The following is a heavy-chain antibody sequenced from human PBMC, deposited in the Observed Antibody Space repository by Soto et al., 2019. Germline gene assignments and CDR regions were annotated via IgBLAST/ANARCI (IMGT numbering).Heavy chain of an antibody. D-gene: IGHD5-18*01. CDR2: INPNSGGT. V-gene: IGHV1-2*04. J-gene: IGHJ3*02. CDR3: AREKRGYGPRDDAFDI. Sequence: ASVKVSCKASGYTFTGYYMHWVRQAPGQGLEWMGWINPNSGGTNYAQKFQGWVTMTRDTSISTAYMELSRLRSDDTAVYYCAREKRGYGPRDDAFDIWGQGTMVTVSS. CDR1: GYTFTGYY.